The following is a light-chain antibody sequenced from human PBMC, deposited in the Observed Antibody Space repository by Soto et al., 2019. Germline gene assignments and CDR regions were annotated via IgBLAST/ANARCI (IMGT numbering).Light chain of an antibody. CDR1: QSISSY. CDR3: QQSYSTPRT. Sequence: DIQMTQSPSSLSASLGDRVTITCRASQSISSYLNWHQQKPGKAPKLLIYAASSLQSGVPSRFSGSGSGTDFTLTISSLQPEDFATYYCQQSYSTPRTFGQGTKV. V-gene: IGKV1-39*01. CDR2: AAS. J-gene: IGKJ1*01.